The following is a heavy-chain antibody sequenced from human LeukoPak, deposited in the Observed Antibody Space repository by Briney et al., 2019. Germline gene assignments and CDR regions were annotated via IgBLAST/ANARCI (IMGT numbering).Heavy chain of an antibody. CDR3: ARDLGIAAAGPSSNWFDP. Sequence: GGSLRLSCAASGFTFDDYAMHWVRQAPGKGLEWVSGISWNSGSIGYADSVKGRFTISRDNSKNTLYLQMNSLRAEDTAVYYCARDLGIAAAGPSSNWFDPWGQGTLVTVSS. CDR2: ISWNSGSI. D-gene: IGHD6-13*01. J-gene: IGHJ5*02. V-gene: IGHV3-9*01. CDR1: GFTFDDYA.